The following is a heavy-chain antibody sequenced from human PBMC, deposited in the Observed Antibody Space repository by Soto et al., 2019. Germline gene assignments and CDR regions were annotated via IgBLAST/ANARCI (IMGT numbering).Heavy chain of an antibody. J-gene: IGHJ4*02. V-gene: IGHV1-8*01. CDR2: MNPNSGNT. CDR1: GYTFTSYD. Sequence: ASVKVSCKASGYTFTSYDINWVRQATGQGLEWMGWMNPNSGNTGYAQKFQGRVTMTRNTSISTAYMELSSLRSEDTAVYYCARRITTFGVVNGVIDYWGQGTLVTVSS. D-gene: IGHD3-3*01. CDR3: ARRITTFGVVNGVIDY.